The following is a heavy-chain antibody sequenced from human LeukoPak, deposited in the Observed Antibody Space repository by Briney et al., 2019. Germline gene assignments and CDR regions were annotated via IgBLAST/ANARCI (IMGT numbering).Heavy chain of an antibody. V-gene: IGHV3-48*03. CDR3: AKGVVVAPDVTPFDY. CDR2: ISSSGSTI. D-gene: IGHD2-2*01. J-gene: IGHJ4*02. Sequence: GGSLRLSCAASGFTFSSYEMNWVRQAPGKGLEWVSYISSSGSTIYYADSVKGRFTISRDNSKNTLYLQMNSLRAEDTAVYYCAKGVVVAPDVTPFDYWGQGTLVTVSS. CDR1: GFTFSSYE.